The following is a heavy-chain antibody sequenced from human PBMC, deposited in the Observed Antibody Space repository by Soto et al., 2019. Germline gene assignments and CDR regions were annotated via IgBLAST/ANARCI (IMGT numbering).Heavy chain of an antibody. CDR1: GGTFSSYA. J-gene: IGHJ3*02. Sequence: GASVKVSCKASGGTFSSYAISWVLQAPGQGLEWMGGIIPIFGTANYAQKFQGRVTITADESTSTAYMELSSLRSEDTAVYYCARGEYYYDSSGSPDAFDIWGQGTMVTVSS. CDR2: IIPIFGTA. V-gene: IGHV1-69*13. D-gene: IGHD3-22*01. CDR3: ARGEYYYDSSGSPDAFDI.